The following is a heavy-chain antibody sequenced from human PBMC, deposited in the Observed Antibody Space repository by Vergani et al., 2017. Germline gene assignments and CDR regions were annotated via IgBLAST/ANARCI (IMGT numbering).Heavy chain of an antibody. V-gene: IGHV3-30*03. D-gene: IGHD1-1*01. CDR2: ISYDGTQK. CDR3: TTKSCGTPGCQIGYFRE. J-gene: IGHJ1*01. CDR1: GFTSSYYG. Sequence: QVQLVESGGGVVQPGRSLRLSCVVSGFTSSYYGMHWVRQAPGKGLEWVAVISYDGTQKYYADSVKGRFTISRDNSKSTHYLQMNSLRTEDAAVYYCTTKSCGTPGCQIGYFREWGQGTLVTVSS.